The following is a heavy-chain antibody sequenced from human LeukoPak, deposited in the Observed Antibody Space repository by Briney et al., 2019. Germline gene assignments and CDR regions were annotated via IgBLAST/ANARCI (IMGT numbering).Heavy chain of an antibody. CDR1: GFTFSSYG. CDR2: ISYDGSNK. CDR3: AKDLWATSGSGI. J-gene: IGHJ3*02. D-gene: IGHD1-26*01. V-gene: IGHV3-30*18. Sequence: LVQSGGGVVQPWRSLRLSCAASGFTFSSYGMHWVRQAPGKGLEWVAVISYDGSNKYYADSVKGRFTISRDNSKNTLYLQMNSLRAEDTAVYYCAKDLWATSGSGIWGQGTMVTVSS.